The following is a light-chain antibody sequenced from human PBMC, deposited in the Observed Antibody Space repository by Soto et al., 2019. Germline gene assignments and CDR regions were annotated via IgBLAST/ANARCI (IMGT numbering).Light chain of an antibody. CDR1: SSNIGAGYD. CDR3: QSYDSSLSGSV. CDR2: RNS. V-gene: IGLV1-40*01. J-gene: IGLJ3*02. Sequence: QSALTQPPSVSGAPGQRVTISCTGSSSNIGAGYDVHWYQQLPGTAPKLLIYRNSNRPSGVPDRFSGSKSGTSASLAITGLQAEDEADYSCQSYDSSLSGSVFGGGTKLTVL.